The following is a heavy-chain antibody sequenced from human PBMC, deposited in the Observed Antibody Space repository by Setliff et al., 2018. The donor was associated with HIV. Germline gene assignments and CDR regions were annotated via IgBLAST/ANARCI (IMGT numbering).Heavy chain of an antibody. J-gene: IGHJ4*02. CDR2: INPNSGGT. D-gene: IGHD6-19*01. CDR3: ARDGIAVAGTLPFDY. Sequence: AASVKVSCKASGYTFTGYYMHWVRQAPGQGLEWMGWINPNSGGTNYAQKFQGRVTMTRDTSITTAYMELSRLRSDDTAVYYCARDGIAVAGTLPFDYWGQGTLVTVSS. CDR1: GYTFTGYY. V-gene: IGHV1-2*02.